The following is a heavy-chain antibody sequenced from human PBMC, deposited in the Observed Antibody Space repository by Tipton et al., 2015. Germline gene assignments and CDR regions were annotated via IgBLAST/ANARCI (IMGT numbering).Heavy chain of an antibody. CDR3: ARDINKDFWSGCLDS. Sequence: SLRLSCAASGFTFDDYGMTWVRQVPGKGLEWVAGIDWNGGRTGYADSVKGRFIISRDQSKSTVFLQLNSLRAGDTAEYYCARDINKDFWSGCLDSWGQGTLVTVSS. CDR1: GFTFDDYG. D-gene: IGHD3-3*01. CDR2: IDWNGGRT. J-gene: IGHJ4*02. V-gene: IGHV3-20*04.